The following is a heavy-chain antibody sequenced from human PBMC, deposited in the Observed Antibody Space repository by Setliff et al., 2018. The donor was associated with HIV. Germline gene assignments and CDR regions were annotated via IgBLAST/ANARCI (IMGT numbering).Heavy chain of an antibody. CDR2: IYYSGGT. CDR1: GGSISSSSYY. D-gene: IGHD2-15*01. V-gene: IGHV4-39*07. CDR3: ASXXHRLHDY. J-gene: IGHJ4*02. Sequence: SETLSLTCTVSGGSISSSSYYWGWIRQPPGKGLEWIGTIYYSGGTYYKSSLKSRLIISLDTSKNQFSLNLRSVTAADTAVYFCASXXHRLHDYWGQGTLVTVSS.